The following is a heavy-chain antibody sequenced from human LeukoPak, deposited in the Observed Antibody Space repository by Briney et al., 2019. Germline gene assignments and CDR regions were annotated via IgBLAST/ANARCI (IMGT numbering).Heavy chain of an antibody. V-gene: IGHV3-30*18. D-gene: IGHD1-26*01. CDR2: ISYDGSNK. CDR3: AKSGDEDY. J-gene: IGHJ4*02. Sequence: PGGSLRLSCAASGFTFISYGMHWVRQAPGKGLEWVAVISYDGSNKYYADSVKGRFTISRDNSKNTLYLQMNSLRAEDTAVYYCAKSGDEDYWGQGTLVTVSS. CDR1: GFTFISYG.